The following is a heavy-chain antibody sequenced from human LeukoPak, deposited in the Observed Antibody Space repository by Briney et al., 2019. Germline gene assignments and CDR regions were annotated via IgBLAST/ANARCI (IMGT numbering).Heavy chain of an antibody. V-gene: IGHV3-74*01. CDR3: TRVQAGRSGLMDV. J-gene: IGHJ6*02. CDR1: GFTLSGYW. Sequence: GGSLRLSCAASGFTLSGYWMHWVRQVPGKGLVWVSRIDANGGVTTYADSVKGRFAISRDNAKNTLYLQMSSLRIEDTAVYYCTRVQAGRSGLMDVWGRGTTVTVSS. CDR2: IDANGGVT. D-gene: IGHD2-8*02.